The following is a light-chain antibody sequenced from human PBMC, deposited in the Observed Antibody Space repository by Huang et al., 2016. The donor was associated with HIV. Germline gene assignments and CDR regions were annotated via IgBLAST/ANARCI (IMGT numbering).Light chain of an antibody. CDR1: ENIWRY. J-gene: IGKJ2*01. CDR2: SAS. CDR3: QGSLSIPHT. Sequence: DIQMTQSPSSLSASVGDRVTITCRASENIWRYLNWYQQKPGKPPELLIHSASTLQSGVPSRFSGSGSGTDFTLTITSRQPEDFATYYCQGSLSIPHTFGQGTNLEIK. V-gene: IGKV1-39*01.